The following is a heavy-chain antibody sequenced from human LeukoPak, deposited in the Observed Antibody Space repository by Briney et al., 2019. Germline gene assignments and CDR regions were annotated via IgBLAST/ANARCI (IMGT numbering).Heavy chain of an antibody. CDR1: GFTFSSYS. J-gene: IGHJ3*02. CDR3: AQMGAAQDAFDI. CDR2: ISSSSSYI. V-gene: IGHV3-21*01. D-gene: IGHD6-6*01. Sequence: GGSLRLSCAASGFTFSSYSMNWVRQAPGKGLEWVSSISSSSSYIYYADSVKGRFTISKDNAKNSLYLQMNSLRAEDTAVYYCAQMGAAQDAFDIWGQGTMVTVSS.